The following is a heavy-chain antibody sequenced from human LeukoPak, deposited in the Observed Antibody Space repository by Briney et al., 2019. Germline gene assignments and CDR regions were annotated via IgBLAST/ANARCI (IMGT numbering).Heavy chain of an antibody. CDR3: AKAKYSSSSDLLDY. D-gene: IGHD6-6*01. CDR2: ISNNGGYT. Sequence: PGGSLRLSCAASGFTFSSSAMSWVRQAPGKGLEWVSAISNNGGYTYYADSVQGRFTISRDNSKSTLCLQMNSLRADDTAVYYCAKAKYSSSSDLLDYWGQGTLVTVSS. J-gene: IGHJ4*02. V-gene: IGHV3-23*01. CDR1: GFTFSSSA.